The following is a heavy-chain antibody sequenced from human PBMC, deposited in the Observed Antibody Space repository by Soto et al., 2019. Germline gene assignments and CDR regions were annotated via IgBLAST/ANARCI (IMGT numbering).Heavy chain of an antibody. D-gene: IGHD3-10*01. J-gene: IGHJ4*02. CDR2: IYLGGSI. CDR1: GASISSYY. V-gene: IGHV4-59*12. CDR3: ARVWFGELLVFDY. Sequence: SETLSLTCSVSGASISSYYYTWIRQTPGKGLEWIGYIYLGGSINYNPSFKSRVIISVDTSKNQFSVRLSSVTAADTAVYYCARVWFGELLVFDYWGQGTLVTVSS.